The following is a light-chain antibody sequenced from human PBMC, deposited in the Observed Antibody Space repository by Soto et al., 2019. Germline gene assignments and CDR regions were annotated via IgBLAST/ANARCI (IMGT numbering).Light chain of an antibody. CDR3: QHYASSPWT. CDR1: QSISSNN. Sequence: EIVLTQSPGTLSLSPGERATLSCRASQSISSNNLDWYQQKRGQAPRLLIHTASSRATGIPDRFSGSGSGTDFTLTISRLEAEDFAVYNCQHYASSPWTFGQGTKIEIK. CDR2: TAS. V-gene: IGKV3-20*01. J-gene: IGKJ1*01.